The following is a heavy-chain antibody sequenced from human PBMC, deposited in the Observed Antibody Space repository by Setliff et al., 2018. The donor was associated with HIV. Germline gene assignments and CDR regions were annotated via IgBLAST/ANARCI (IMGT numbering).Heavy chain of an antibody. CDR2: VNHSGST. Sequence: SETLSLTCAVYGGSFSGYYWSWIRPPPGKGLEWIGEVNHSGSTNYNPSLKSRVTISVDMSKNQFSLKLSSVTAADTAAYYCARARATETTFHYFDYYMDVWGKGTTVTVSS. CDR1: GGSFSGYY. J-gene: IGHJ6*03. V-gene: IGHV4-34*01. D-gene: IGHD4-4*01. CDR3: ARARATETTFHYFDYYMDV.